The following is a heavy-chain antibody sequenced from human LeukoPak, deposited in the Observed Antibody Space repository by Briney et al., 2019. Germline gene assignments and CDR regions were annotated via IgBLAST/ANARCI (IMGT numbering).Heavy chain of an antibody. CDR3: ARHVGYDFWSGYPLHYFDY. V-gene: IGHV4-39*01. CDR2: TYYSGST. J-gene: IGHJ4*02. CDR1: GGSISSGSYY. D-gene: IGHD3-3*01. Sequence: PSETLSLTCTVSGGSISSGSYYWGWIRQPPGKGLEWFGSTYYSGSTYYNPSLKSRVTISVDTSKNQFSLKLSSVTAADTAVYYCARHVGYDFWSGYPLHYFDYWGQGTLVTVSS.